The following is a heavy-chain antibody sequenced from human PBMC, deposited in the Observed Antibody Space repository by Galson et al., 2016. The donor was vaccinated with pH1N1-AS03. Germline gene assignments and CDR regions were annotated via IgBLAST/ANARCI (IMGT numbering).Heavy chain of an antibody. V-gene: IGHV3-48*04. J-gene: IGHJ5*02. D-gene: IGHD3-10*01. CDR2: ISSSSGTI. CDR3: VRHNSIDYGSGNEGWFDP. CDR1: GFTFRSYS. Sequence: SLRLSCAGSGFTFRSYSMNWVRQAPGTGLEWLSLISSSSGTIHYGDSVKGRFITSRDNANNSVYLQMNSLRVADTAVYYCVRHNSIDYGSGNEGWFDPWGQGTLVTVSS.